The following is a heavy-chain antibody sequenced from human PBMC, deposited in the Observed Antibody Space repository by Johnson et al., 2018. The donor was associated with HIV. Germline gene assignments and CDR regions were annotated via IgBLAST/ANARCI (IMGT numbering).Heavy chain of an antibody. Sequence: VQLVESGGGVVRPGGSLRLSCAASGFTFDDHGMSWVRQAPGKGLEWVSGINWNDGSTGYADSVKGRFTISRDNAKNSLYLQMNSLRAEDTALYYCALERGGDSAFDFWGQGTMVTVSS. CDR2: INWNDGST. CDR1: GFTFDDHG. CDR3: ALERGGDSAFDF. J-gene: IGHJ3*01. V-gene: IGHV3-20*04. D-gene: IGHD3-16*01.